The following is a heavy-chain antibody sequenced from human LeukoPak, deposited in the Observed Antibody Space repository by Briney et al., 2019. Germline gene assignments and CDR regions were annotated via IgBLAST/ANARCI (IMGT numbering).Heavy chain of an antibody. J-gene: IGHJ6*03. D-gene: IGHD4-23*01. Sequence: SETLSLTCTVSGGSISSSSYYWGWIRQPPGKGLEWIGSIHYTGSTYYNPSLKSRVTISVDTSKNQFSLKLSSVTAADTAVYYCARLHYGGDYGYYYYYMDVWGKGTTVTISS. V-gene: IGHV4-39*01. CDR3: ARLHYGGDYGYYYYYMDV. CDR1: GGSISSSSYY. CDR2: IHYTGST.